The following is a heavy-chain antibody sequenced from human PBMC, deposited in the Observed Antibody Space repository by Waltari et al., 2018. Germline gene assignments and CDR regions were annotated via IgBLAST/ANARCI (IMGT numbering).Heavy chain of an antibody. CDR1: GYSISSAYY. CDR2: IYHSGST. Sequence: QVQLQESDPGLLKPSETLSLTCPVSGYSISSAYYWSWLRRPPGKVLEWIGSIYHSGSTYYNPSLKSRVTISVYTSKNQFALKLSYVTASDTAVYYCARYSSGFYYFDNWGQGTLVIVSS. CDR3: ARYSSGFYYFDN. D-gene: IGHD6-19*01. J-gene: IGHJ4*02. V-gene: IGHV4-38-2*01.